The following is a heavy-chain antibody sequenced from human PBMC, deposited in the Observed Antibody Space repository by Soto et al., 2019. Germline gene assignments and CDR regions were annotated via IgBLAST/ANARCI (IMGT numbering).Heavy chain of an antibody. V-gene: IGHV3-23*01. CDR1: GFTFSDSA. J-gene: IGHJ4*02. Sequence: VGSLRLSCAASGFTFSDSAMSWVRQAPGKGLDWVSGISGSGGGGTTYYADSVKGRFTISRDNSKNTLYLQMNSLRAEDTAVYYCAKLGVIGEFLSYWGQGTLVTVSS. CDR3: AKLGVIGEFLSY. D-gene: IGHD3-16*01. CDR2: ISGSGGGGTT.